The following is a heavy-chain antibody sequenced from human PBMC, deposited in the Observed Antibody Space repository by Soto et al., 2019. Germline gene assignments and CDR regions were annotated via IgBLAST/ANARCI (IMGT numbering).Heavy chain of an antibody. CDR2: IWYDGSNK. J-gene: IGHJ4*02. CDR1: GFTFSSYG. D-gene: IGHD3-16*02. CDR3: ARDGAFGGVIVPYYFDY. Sequence: GGSLRLSCAASGFTFSSYGMHWVRQAPGKGLEWVAVIWYDGSNKYYADSVKGRFTISRDDSKNTLYLQMNSLRAEDTAVYYCARDGAFGGVIVPYYFDYWGQGTLVTVSS. V-gene: IGHV3-33*01.